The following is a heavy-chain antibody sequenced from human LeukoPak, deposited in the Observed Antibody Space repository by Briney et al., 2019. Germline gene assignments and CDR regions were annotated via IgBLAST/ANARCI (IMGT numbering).Heavy chain of an antibody. Sequence: PSDPLSLPCTVWGRPLSILYWVGLPHPPGKAGEGIGSIYHSASTYYNPTLKSRVTIAADTSKNQFSLKLSSVTAADTAVYYCARLYGDYGYYFDYWGQGTLVTVSS. CDR2: IYHSAST. V-gene: IGHV4-38-2*02. J-gene: IGHJ4*02. D-gene: IGHD4-17*01. CDR1: GRPLSILY. CDR3: ARLYGDYGYYFDY.